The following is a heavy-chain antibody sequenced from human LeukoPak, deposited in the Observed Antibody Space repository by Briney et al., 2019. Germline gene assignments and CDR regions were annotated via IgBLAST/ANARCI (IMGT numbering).Heavy chain of an antibody. V-gene: IGHV4-59*08. CDR1: GGSISSYY. J-gene: IGHJ4*02. Sequence: SETLSLTCTVSGGSISSYYWSWIRQPPGKGLEWIGYIYYSGSTNHNPSLKSRVTISVDTSKNQFSLKLSSVTAADTAVYYCARHSLDSGSFLLFDYWGQGTLVTVSS. D-gene: IGHD1-26*01. CDR3: ARHSLDSGSFLLFDY. CDR2: IYYSGST.